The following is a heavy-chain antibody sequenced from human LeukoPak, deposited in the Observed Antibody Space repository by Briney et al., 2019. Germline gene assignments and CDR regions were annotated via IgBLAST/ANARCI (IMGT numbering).Heavy chain of an antibody. J-gene: IGHJ3*02. D-gene: IGHD2-2*01. V-gene: IGHV4-39*01. CDR3: ASYCSSTSCLRRAFDI. CDR2: IYYSGST. Sequence: SETLSLTCTVSGGSMSSSSYYWGWIRRPPGKGLEWIGSIYYSGSTYYNPSLKSRVTISVDTSKNQFSLKLSSVTAADTAVYYCASYCSSTSCLRRAFDIWGQGTMVTVSS. CDR1: GGSMSSSSYY.